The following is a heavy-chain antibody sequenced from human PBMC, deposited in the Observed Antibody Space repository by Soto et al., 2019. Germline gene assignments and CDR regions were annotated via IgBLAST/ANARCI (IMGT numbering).Heavy chain of an antibody. D-gene: IGHD6-19*01. CDR1: GFTFSSYD. J-gene: IGHJ5*02. V-gene: IGHV3-48*01. Sequence: VGSLRLSCAASGFTFSSYDMNWVRQAPGKGLEWVSYISSSSSTIYYADSVKGRFTISRDNAKNSLYLQMNSLRAEDTAVYYCAGHGGQWLNWFDPWGQGILVTVSS. CDR3: AGHGGQWLNWFDP. CDR2: ISSSSSTI.